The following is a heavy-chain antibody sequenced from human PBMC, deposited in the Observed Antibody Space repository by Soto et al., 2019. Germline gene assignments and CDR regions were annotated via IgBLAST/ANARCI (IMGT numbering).Heavy chain of an antibody. V-gene: IGHV3-21*01. D-gene: IGHD3-3*01. J-gene: IGHJ3*02. CDR3: ARDAIHAAFDI. CDR1: GFTFSSYS. Sequence: EVQLVESGGGLVKPGGSLRLSCAASGFTFSSYSVNWVRQAPGKGLEWVSAVSSSSSYIYYADSVKGRFTISRDNAKNSLDLQMNSVRAEDTAVYYWARDAIHAAFDIWGPGTMVTVSS. CDR2: VSSSSSYI.